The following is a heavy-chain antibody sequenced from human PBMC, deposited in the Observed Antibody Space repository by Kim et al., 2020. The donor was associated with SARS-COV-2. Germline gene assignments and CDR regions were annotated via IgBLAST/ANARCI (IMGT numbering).Heavy chain of an antibody. V-gene: IGHV4-34*01. D-gene: IGHD6-19*01. CDR2: INHSGST. CDR1: GGSFSGYY. CDR3: ARGSSGWPGGGDY. J-gene: IGHJ4*02. Sequence: SETLSLTCAVYGGSFSGYYWSWIRQPPGKGLEWIGEINHSGSTNYNPSLKSRVTISVDTSKNQFSLKLSSVTAADTAVYYCARGSSGWPGGGDYWGQGTLVTVSS.